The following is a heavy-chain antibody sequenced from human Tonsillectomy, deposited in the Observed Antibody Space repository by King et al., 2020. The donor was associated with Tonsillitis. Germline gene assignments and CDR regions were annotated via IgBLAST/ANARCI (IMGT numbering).Heavy chain of an antibody. V-gene: IGHV3-15*01. CDR1: GFTFNNAW. Sequence: VQLVESGGGLVKPGGSLRLSCAASGFTFNNAWMSLVRQAPGKGLEWVGRIKTKNDGGTTDYAEPVKGRFSISRDDSKNTLYLQMKSLKTEDTAVYYCATDQQGAFHDWGQGALVTVSS. D-gene: IGHD1-26*01. CDR2: IKTKNDGGTT. CDR3: ATDQQGAFHD. J-gene: IGHJ4*02.